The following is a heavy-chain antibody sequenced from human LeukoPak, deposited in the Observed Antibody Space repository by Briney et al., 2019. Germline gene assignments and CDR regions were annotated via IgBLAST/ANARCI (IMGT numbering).Heavy chain of an antibody. V-gene: IGHV3-23*01. CDR2: IRGSGDYP. CDR1: GFTFNNYA. J-gene: IGHJ3*02. CDR3: ARDPNGDYIGAFDI. Sequence: GGSLRLSCAVSGFTFNNYAMMWVRQAPGKGPEWVSAIRGSGDYPQYADSVKGRFTISRDNSKNTLYLQMNSLRAEDTAVYYCARDPNGDYIGAFDILGQGTMVTVSS. D-gene: IGHD4-17*01.